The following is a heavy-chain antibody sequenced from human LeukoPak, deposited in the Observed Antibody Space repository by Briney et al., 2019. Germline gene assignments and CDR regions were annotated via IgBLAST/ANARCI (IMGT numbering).Heavy chain of an antibody. V-gene: IGHV3-30*04. CDR2: ISYDGSNK. CDR1: GFTFSSYA. J-gene: IGHJ6*03. D-gene: IGHD3-10*01. Sequence: GGSLRLSCAASGFTFSSYAMHWVRQAPGKGLEWVAVISYDGSNKYYADSVKGRFTISRDNAKNSLYLQMNSLRAEDTALYHCARRRRGSGSYYTWYYYMDVWGKGTTVTISS. CDR3: ARRRRGSGSYYTWYYYMDV.